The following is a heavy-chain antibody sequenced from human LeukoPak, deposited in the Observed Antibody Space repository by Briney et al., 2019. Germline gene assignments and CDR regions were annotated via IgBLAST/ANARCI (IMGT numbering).Heavy chain of an antibody. CDR2: ISVSGGST. J-gene: IGHJ4*02. Sequence: GGSLRLSCAASGLTISSYAMTWVRQAPGKGLEWVSAISVSGGSTYYADSVKGRFTISRDNSRNTLSLRMNSLRAEDTAVYYCAKRPGDKDYWGQGTLVTVSS. CDR3: AKRPGDKDY. V-gene: IGHV3-23*01. D-gene: IGHD1-14*01. CDR1: GLTISSYA.